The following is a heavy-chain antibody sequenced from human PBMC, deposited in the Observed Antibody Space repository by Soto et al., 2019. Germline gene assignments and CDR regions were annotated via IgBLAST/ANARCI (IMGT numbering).Heavy chain of an antibody. CDR3: ARGGGYCGITSCNTYDFDY. Sequence: PSETLSLTCTVPGDSISSFYWSWIRQPPGKGLAWIGYTFYSGSVNYNLSLKIRVTISVDTSKNQVPLRLNSVTAADPAFHSCARGGGYCGITSCNTYDFDYWGQGPLVTVSS. V-gene: IGHV4-59*01. J-gene: IGHJ4*02. CDR1: GDSISSFY. CDR2: TFYSGSV. D-gene: IGHD2-2*02.